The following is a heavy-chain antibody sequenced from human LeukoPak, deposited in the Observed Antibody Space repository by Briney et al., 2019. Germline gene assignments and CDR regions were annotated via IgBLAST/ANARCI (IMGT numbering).Heavy chain of an antibody. J-gene: IGHJ4*02. CDR2: MYSGGAK. CDR3: ARVVTFELDY. D-gene: IGHD3-10*01. CDR1: GISVSGTF. V-gene: IGHV3-53*01. Sequence: PGGSLRLSCVASGISVSGTFMSWVRKAPGKGLEWVSTMYSGGAKHYADSVKGRFSVSRDNVENTLYLQMDNLRVEDTAVYYCARVVTFELDYWGQGTPVLVSS.